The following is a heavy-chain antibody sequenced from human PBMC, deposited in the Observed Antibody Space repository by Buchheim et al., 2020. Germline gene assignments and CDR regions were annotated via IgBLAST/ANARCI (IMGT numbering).Heavy chain of an antibody. Sequence: EVQLLESGGGLVQPGGSLRLSCIVSGFTFTKYAMSWVRQAPGKGLERVSVIRDSGGNTYGADSVKGRFTISRDNSKNPLFLQMNSLRAEDTAVYYCAKLRSASCYSPIDYWGQGTL. V-gene: IGHV3-23*01. CDR3: AKLRSASCYSPIDY. J-gene: IGHJ4*02. CDR2: IRDSGGNT. D-gene: IGHD2-2*02. CDR1: GFTFTKYA.